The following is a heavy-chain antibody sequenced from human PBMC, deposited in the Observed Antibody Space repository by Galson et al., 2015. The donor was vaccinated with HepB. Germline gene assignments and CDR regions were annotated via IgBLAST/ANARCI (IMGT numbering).Heavy chain of an antibody. Sequence: SVKVSCKASGYTFIDYGISWVRQAPGQGLEWVGWISAYNGNTNYAQKFQGRVTLTTDTSTSTSYMELRSLRSDDAAVYFCARRCSESTCPTYYYHYAMDVWGQGTTVTVSS. CDR3: ARRCSESTCPTYYYHYAMDV. CDR1: GYTFIDYG. J-gene: IGHJ6*02. D-gene: IGHD2-15*01. CDR2: ISAYNGNT. V-gene: IGHV1-18*01.